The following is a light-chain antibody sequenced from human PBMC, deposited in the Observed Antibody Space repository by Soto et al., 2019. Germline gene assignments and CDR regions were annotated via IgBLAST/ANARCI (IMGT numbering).Light chain of an antibody. CDR1: QSVSSL. V-gene: IGKV3-15*01. CDR3: QQYNTWPYT. Sequence: IVLTQSPATLSLSPGERVTLSCRASQSVSSLLAWYQQKPRQAPRLLVYDTSTRATGIPARFSGSGSGTDFTLTISSLQSEDCAIYYCQQYNTWPYTFGQGTKLEIK. CDR2: DTS. J-gene: IGKJ2*01.